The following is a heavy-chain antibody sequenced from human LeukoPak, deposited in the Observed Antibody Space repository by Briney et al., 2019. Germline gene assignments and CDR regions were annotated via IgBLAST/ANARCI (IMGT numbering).Heavy chain of an antibody. CDR1: GFTFSSYG. V-gene: IGHV3-30*18. CDR2: ISYDGSNK. CDR3: AKDGPLNVAVAINWFDP. Sequence: GGSLRLSCAASGFTFSSYGMHWVRQAPGKGLEWVAVISYDGSNKYYADSVKGRFTISRDNSKNTLYLQMNSLRAEDTAVYYCAKDGPLNVAVAINWFDPWGQGTLVTVSS. D-gene: IGHD3-16*01. J-gene: IGHJ5*02.